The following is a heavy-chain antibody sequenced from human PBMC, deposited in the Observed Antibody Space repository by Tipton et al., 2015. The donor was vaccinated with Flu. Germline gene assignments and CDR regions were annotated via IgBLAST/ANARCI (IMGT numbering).Heavy chain of an antibody. J-gene: IGHJ6*03. V-gene: IGHV4-4*07. CDR3: ARDPSPHYYYMDV. CDR2: IYTSGST. CDR1: GGSISSYY. D-gene: IGHD2-2*01. Sequence: LRLSCTVSGGSISSYYWSWIRQPAGKGLEWIGRIYTSGSTNYNPSLKSRVTTSVDTSKNQFSLKLSSVTAADTTVYYCARDPSPHYYYMDVWGKGTTVTVSS.